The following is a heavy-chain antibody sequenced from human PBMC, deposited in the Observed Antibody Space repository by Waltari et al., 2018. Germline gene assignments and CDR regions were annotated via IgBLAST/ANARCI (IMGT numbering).Heavy chain of an antibody. Sequence: EVQLLESGGGLVQPGGSLRLSCAASGFTFGDYAMSWGRQAPGKGLRYVSSITRGGSTYYADSVKGRFAISRDNSKNTLYLQMNSLGAEDTAVYYCAKLHYDTSGYYGKVDYWGQGTLVTVSS. CDR3: AKLHYDTSGYYGKVDY. V-gene: IGHV3-23*01. D-gene: IGHD3-22*01. CDR2: ITRGGST. CDR1: GFTFGDYA. J-gene: IGHJ4*02.